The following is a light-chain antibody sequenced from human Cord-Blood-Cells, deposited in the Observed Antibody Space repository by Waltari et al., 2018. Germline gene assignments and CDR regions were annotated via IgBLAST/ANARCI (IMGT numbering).Light chain of an antibody. Sequence: QSALTQPASVSGSPGQSITISCTRTSSDVGGYNSVSWYQQHPGKAPKLMIYEVSNRPSGVSNRFSGSKSGNTASLTISGLQAEDEADYYCSSYTSSSTLVVFGGGTKLTVL. V-gene: IGLV2-14*01. J-gene: IGLJ2*01. CDR1: SSDVGGYNS. CDR2: EVS. CDR3: SSYTSSSTLVV.